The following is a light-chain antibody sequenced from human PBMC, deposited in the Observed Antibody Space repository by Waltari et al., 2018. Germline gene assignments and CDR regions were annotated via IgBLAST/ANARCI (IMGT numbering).Light chain of an antibody. J-gene: IGLJ2*01. V-gene: IGLV1-44*01. CDR3: ATWDDSLNGPV. CDR2: SSN. Sequence: QSVLTQPPSASGTPGQRVTIPCSGSSPNIGGNTVNWYQQPPGTAPKLVIYSSNQLPSGGPDGFSGSKSGASASLAISGLQSEDEAHYYCATWDDSLNGPVFGGGTKLTVL. CDR1: SPNIGGNT.